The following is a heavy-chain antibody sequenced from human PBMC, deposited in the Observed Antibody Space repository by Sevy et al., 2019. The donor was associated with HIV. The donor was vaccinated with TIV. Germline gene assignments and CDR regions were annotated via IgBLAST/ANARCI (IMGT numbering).Heavy chain of an antibody. J-gene: IGHJ4*02. CDR3: ARAYCSGGRCYSLAY. D-gene: IGHD2-15*01. V-gene: IGHV1-18*01. CDR1: GYTFNTYR. Sequence: ASVKVSCKVSGYTFNTYRIHWVRQAPGQGLEWMGWVSPHNGDTNYAQRLQGRITMFTDSSTSTAYMELRNLRSDDTALYYCARAYCSGGRCYSLAYWGQGTLVIVSS. CDR2: VSPHNGDT.